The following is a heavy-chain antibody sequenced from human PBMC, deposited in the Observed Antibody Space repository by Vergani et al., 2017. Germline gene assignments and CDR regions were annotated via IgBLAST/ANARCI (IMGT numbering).Heavy chain of an antibody. CDR2: IYYSGST. CDR3: ARHVTPYDFDY. D-gene: IGHD3-16*01. J-gene: IGHJ4*02. CDR1: GGSLSSYY. Sequence: QVQLQESGPGLVKPSETLSLTCTVSGGSLSSYYWGWIRQPPGKGLEWSGYIYYSGSTNYNPTLKSRVTISVDTSKNQFSLKLSCVTAADTAVYYCARHVTPYDFDYWGQGTLVTVSS. V-gene: IGHV4-59*08.